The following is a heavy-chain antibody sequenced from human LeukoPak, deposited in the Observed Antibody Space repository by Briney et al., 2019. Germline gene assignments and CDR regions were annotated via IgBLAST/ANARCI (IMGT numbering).Heavy chain of an antibody. CDR2: IYHSGST. D-gene: IGHD5-24*01. J-gene: IGHJ4*02. CDR1: GYSISSGYY. Sequence: SETLSLTCTVSGYSISSGYYWGWIRQPPGKGLEWIGSIYHSGSTYYNPSLKSRVTISVDTSKNQFSLKLSSVTAADTAVYYCARYRGTYGYYFDYWARESWSSSLQ. CDR3: ARYRGTYGYYFDY. V-gene: IGHV4-38-2*02.